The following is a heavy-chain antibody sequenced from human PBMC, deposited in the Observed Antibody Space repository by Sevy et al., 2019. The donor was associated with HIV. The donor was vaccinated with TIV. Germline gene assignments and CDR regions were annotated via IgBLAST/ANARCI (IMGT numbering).Heavy chain of an antibody. D-gene: IGHD6-19*01. CDR1: EFIFISYA. CDR3: AKEELSGFY. J-gene: IGHJ4*02. V-gene: IGHV3-23*01. Sequence: GGSLRLSCAASEFIFISYAMSWVRQAPGKGVEWVSSISGSGGSTNYADSVKGRFTVSRDNSKNMLYLQMNSLRAEDTAVYYCAKEELSGFYWGQGTLVTVSS. CDR2: ISGSGGST.